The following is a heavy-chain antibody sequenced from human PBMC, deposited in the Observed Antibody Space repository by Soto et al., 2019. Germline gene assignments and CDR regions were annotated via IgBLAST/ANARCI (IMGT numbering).Heavy chain of an antibody. V-gene: IGHV2-5*02. CDR1: GFSLSTSGVG. CDR2: IYWDDDK. CDR3: ARSHPVRGVISFDY. J-gene: IGHJ4*02. D-gene: IGHD3-10*01. Sequence: QITLKESGPTLVKPTQTLTLTCTFSGFSLSTSGVGVGWIRQPPGKALEWLALIYWDDDKRYSPSLKSRLTTTTDTSKNQLVLTMTNMDPVDTATYDSARSHPVRGVISFDYSGQGTLVTVSS.